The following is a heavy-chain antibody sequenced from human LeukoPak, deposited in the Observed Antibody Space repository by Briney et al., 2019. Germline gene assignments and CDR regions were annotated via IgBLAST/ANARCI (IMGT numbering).Heavy chain of an antibody. CDR3: AKDGRWLQSYFDY. V-gene: IGHV3-33*06. CDR1: GFTFSSYW. J-gene: IGHJ4*02. CDR2: IWYDGSNK. Sequence: GGSLRLSCAASGFTFSSYWMSWVRHAPGQGLEWVAVIWYDGSNKYYVDSVKGRFTISRDNSKNTLYLQMNSLRAEDTAVYYCAKDGRWLQSYFDYWGQGTLVTVSS. D-gene: IGHD5-24*01.